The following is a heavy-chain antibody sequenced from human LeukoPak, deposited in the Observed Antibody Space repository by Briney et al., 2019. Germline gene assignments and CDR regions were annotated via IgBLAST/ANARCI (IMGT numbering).Heavy chain of an antibody. CDR1: GFTFSDYY. CDR2: ISSSSSYT. CDR3: ARGTGTTAYFDY. Sequence: PGGSLRLSCEASGFTFSDYYMSWVRQAPGKGLEWVSYISSSSSYTKYEDSVKGRFTISRDNAKNSLYLQVNSLRAEDTAVYYCARGTGTTAYFDYWGQGTLVTVSS. D-gene: IGHD1-1*01. V-gene: IGHV3-11*06. J-gene: IGHJ4*02.